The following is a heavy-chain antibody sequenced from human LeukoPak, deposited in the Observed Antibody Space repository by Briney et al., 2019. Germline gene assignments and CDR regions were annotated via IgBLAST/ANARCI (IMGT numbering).Heavy chain of an antibody. CDR3: AKDGNLLRFLGSPVYYYYMDV. J-gene: IGHJ6*03. D-gene: IGHD3-3*01. V-gene: IGHV3-30*02. CDR2: IRYDGSNK. CDR1: GFTFNSYG. Sequence: GGSLRLSCAASGFTFNSYGMHWVRQAPGKGLEWVAFIRYDGSNKYYADSVKGRFTISRDNSKNTLYLQMNSLRAEDTAVYYCAKDGNLLRFLGSPVYYYYMDVWGKGTTVTVSS.